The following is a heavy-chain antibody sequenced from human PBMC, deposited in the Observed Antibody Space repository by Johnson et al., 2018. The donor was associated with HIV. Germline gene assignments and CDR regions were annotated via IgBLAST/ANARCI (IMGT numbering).Heavy chain of an antibody. CDR2: ISGSGGNT. J-gene: IGHJ3*02. Sequence: MSWVRQAPGKGLEWVSGISGSGGNTYYADSVKGRFTISRDNSKNTLYLQMNSLRAEDSAVYYCARYSSSWYQGAFDIWGQGTMVTVSS. D-gene: IGHD6-13*01. CDR3: ARYSSSWYQGAFDI. V-gene: IGHV3-23*01.